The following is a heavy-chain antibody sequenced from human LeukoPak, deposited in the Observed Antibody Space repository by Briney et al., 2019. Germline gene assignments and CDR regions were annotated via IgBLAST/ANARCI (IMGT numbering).Heavy chain of an antibody. CDR2: IYYSGST. J-gene: IGHJ4*02. V-gene: IGHV4-59*12. D-gene: IGHD3-22*01. CDR1: GGSINSY. Sequence: SETLSLTCTVSGGSINSYWSWIRQPPGKGLAWIGYIYYSGSTNYNPSLKSRVTISVDTSKNQFSLRLSSVTAADTAVYYCARALSIYDSSGYYSYWGQGTLVTVSS. CDR3: ARALSIYDSSGYYSY.